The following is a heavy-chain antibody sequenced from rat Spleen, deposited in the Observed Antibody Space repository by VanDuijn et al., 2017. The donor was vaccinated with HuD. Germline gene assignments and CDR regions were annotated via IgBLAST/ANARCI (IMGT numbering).Heavy chain of an antibody. V-gene: IGHV2S61*01. CDR2: IWGNGNT. J-gene: IGHJ3*01. CDR1: GFSLSNYG. CDR3: ARGDYSSPRGGY. D-gene: IGHD1-2*01. Sequence: QVQLKESGPGLVQPSQTLSLTCTVSGFSLSNYGVFWVRQPPGKGLEWMGLIWGNGNTNYSSTLKSRLSISRDTSKSQVFLKMNNLQTEDTAMYFCARGDYSSPRGGYWGQGTLVTVSS.